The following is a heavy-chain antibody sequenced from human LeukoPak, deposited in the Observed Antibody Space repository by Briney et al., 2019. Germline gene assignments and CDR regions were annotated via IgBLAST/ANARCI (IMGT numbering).Heavy chain of an antibody. CDR2: TSYGGNRQ. CDR3: EKDPGKAWNGGDY. CDR1: GFTLGRYG. J-gene: IGHJ4*02. D-gene: IGHD1-1*01. V-gene: IGHV3-30*18. Sequence: PGGSLRLSCAAPGFTLGRYGMHWVRQAPGKRLQWVAFTSYGGNRQYYADSVKGRLIISRDNSKNKMYLQMNSLIPEDTAVYFCEKDPGKAWNGGDYWGQGTLVTVSS.